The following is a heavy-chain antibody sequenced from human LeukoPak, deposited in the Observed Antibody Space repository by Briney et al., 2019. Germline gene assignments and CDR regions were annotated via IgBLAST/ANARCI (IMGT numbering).Heavy chain of an antibody. V-gene: IGHV4-39*01. Sequence: PSETLSLTCTVSGGSISSGTNYWGWIRQPPGKGLEYIGRIFYTGTTYYNPSLKSRVTMSVDTSKNQFSLRLISVTAADTAVYFCARQRGSYLGGLDDWGQGHLVTVSS. CDR3: ARQRGSYLGGLDD. CDR1: GGSISSGTNY. J-gene: IGHJ4*02. CDR2: IFYTGTT. D-gene: IGHD1-26*01.